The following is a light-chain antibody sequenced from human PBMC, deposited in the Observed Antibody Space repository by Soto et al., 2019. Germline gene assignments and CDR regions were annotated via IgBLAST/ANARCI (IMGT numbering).Light chain of an antibody. V-gene: IGKV3-11*01. CDR3: QHRSNWPLT. CDR1: QSVSSN. J-gene: IGKJ4*01. Sequence: EIVMTQSPATLSVSPGERATLSYRASQSVSSNLAWYQQKPGQAPRLLIHGASNRATGIPARFSGSGSGTDFTLTISSLEPEDFAVYYCQHRSNWPLTFGGGTKVDIK. CDR2: GAS.